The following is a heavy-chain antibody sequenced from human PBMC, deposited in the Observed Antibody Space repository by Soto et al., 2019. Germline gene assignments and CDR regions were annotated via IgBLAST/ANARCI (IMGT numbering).Heavy chain of an antibody. J-gene: IGHJ6*02. Sequence: SETLSLTCTVSGGSIISGDYYWIWIRQPPGKGLEWIGYIYYSGSTYYNPSLKSRVTISVDTSKNQFSLKLSSVTAADTAVYYCARDNILGILYGGMDVWGQGTTVTVSS. D-gene: IGHD3-3*01. CDR2: IYYSGST. CDR1: GGSIISGDYY. V-gene: IGHV4-30-4*01. CDR3: ARDNILGILYGGMDV.